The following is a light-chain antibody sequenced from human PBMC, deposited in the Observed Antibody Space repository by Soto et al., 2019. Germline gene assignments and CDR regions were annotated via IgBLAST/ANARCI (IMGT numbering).Light chain of an antibody. CDR1: QSVSSSY. V-gene: IGKV3-20*01. CDR3: QQYGSSPNT. Sequence: EIVLTQSPGTLSLSPGERATLSCRASQSVSSSYLAWYQQKPGQAPRLLIYGASSRATGIPDRFSGSGSGTDFTLTISRLEPEDFAVYYCQQYGSSPNTFGQETKVEIK. J-gene: IGKJ1*01. CDR2: GAS.